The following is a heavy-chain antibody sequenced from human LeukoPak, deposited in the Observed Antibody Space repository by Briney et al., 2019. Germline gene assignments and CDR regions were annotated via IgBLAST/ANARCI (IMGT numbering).Heavy chain of an antibody. V-gene: IGHV3-33*01. CDR3: ARDGIAAAGIPRGFDY. CDR1: GFTFSSYG. CDR2: IWYDGSNK. J-gene: IGHJ4*02. D-gene: IGHD6-13*01. Sequence: GGSLRLSCAASGFTFSSYGMHWVRQAPGKGLEWVVVIWYDGSNKYYADSVKGRFTISRDNSKNTLYLQMNSLRAEDTAVYYCARDGIAAAGIPRGFDYWGQGTLVTVSS.